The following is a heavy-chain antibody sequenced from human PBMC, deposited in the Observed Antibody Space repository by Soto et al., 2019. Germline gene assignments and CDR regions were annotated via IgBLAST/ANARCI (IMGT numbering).Heavy chain of an antibody. J-gene: IGHJ5*02. D-gene: IGHD6-19*01. V-gene: IGHV4-31*03. Sequence: LSLTCTVSGGSISSGGYYWSWIRQGPGRGLEWIGYIYYSGSTYYHPSLKSRVTISVDTSKNQFSLKLGSVTAADTAVYYCARDRRYSSGWYLGWFDPWGQGTLVTVSS. CDR2: IYYSGST. CDR3: ARDRRYSSGWYLGWFDP. CDR1: GGSISSGGYY.